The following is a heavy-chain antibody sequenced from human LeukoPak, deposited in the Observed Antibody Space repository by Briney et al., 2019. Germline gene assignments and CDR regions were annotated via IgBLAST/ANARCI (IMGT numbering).Heavy chain of an antibody. J-gene: IGHJ4*02. V-gene: IGHV1-2*02. Sequence: GYTXXGYYMHWVRQAPGQGLEWMGWINPNSGGTNYAQKFQGRVTMTRDTSISTAYMELSRLRSDDTAVYYCARGGSSWIDYWGQGTLVTVSS. CDR3: ARGGSSWIDY. CDR1: GYTXXGYY. D-gene: IGHD6-13*01. CDR2: INPNSGGT.